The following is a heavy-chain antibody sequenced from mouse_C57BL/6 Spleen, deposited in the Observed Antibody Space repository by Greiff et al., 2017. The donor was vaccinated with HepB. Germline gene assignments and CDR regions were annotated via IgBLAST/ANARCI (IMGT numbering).Heavy chain of an antibody. CDR3: ARPAGTGYYFDY. J-gene: IGHJ4*01. D-gene: IGHD3-3*01. V-gene: IGHV5-17*01. CDR2: ISSGSSTI. CDR1: GFTFSDYG. Sequence: EVQGVESGGGLVKPGGSLKLSCAASGFTFSDYGMHWVRQAPEKGLEWVAYISSGSSTIYYADTVKGRFTISRDNAKNTLFLQMTSLRSEDTAMYYCARPAGTGYYFDYWGQGTSVTVSS.